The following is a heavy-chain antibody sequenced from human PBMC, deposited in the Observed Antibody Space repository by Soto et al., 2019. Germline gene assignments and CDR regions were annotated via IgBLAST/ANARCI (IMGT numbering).Heavy chain of an antibody. CDR3: AKGVGSYYFDY. J-gene: IGHJ4*02. D-gene: IGHD1-26*01. V-gene: IGHV3-30-3*01. CDR1: GFTFSRYP. Sequence: VQLVESGGGVVQPGRSLRLSCAASGFTFSRYPMYWVRQAPGKGLEWVAVIPYDGNNKYYADSVKGRFTISRDNAKNTLYLQMNNLRPEDTAVYYCAKGVGSYYFDYWGQGTLVTVSS. CDR2: IPYDGNNK.